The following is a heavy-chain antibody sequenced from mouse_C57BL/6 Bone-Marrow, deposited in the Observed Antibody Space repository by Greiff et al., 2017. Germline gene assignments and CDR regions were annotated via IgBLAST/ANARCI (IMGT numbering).Heavy chain of an antibody. CDR2: IYPGSGNT. V-gene: IGHV1-66*01. D-gene: IGHD3-1*01. CDR3: AREEGTQRALD. J-gene: IGHJ2*01. Sequence: QVQLQQSGPELVKPGASVQISCKASGYSFPSYYLHWVKQRPGQGLEWIGWIYPGSGNTKYNEKFKGKATLTADTSSSTAYMQLSSLTSEDSAVYYCAREEGTQRALDWGQGTTLTVSS. CDR1: GYSFPSYY.